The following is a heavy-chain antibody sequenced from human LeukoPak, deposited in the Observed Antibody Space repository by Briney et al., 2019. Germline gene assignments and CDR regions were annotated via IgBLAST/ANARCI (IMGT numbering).Heavy chain of an antibody. J-gene: IGHJ5*02. D-gene: IGHD1-1*01. CDR3: ARDIPELVIP. CDR2: LYSGGNT. Sequence: TGGSLRLSCAVSGFTVSSTYMSWVRQAPGKGLEWVSVLYSGGNTYYADSAKGRFTISRDSSKNTLYLQMNSLRAEDTAVYYCARDIPELVIPWGQGTLVTVSS. CDR1: GFTVSSTY. V-gene: IGHV3-66*01.